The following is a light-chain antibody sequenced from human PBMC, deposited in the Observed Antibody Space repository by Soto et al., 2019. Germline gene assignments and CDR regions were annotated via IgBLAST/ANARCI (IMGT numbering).Light chain of an antibody. V-gene: IGLV2-14*03. J-gene: IGLJ1*01. CDR1: SSDVGAYTY. CDR2: DVS. Sequence: QSALTQPASVSGSPGQSITLSCTETSSDVGAYTYVSWYQQYPGKVPKLLIFDVSKRPSGVSYRFSGSKSGNTASLAISGLQAEDDAIYYCSSYTTSLTYVFGTGTKLTVL. CDR3: SSYTTSLTYV.